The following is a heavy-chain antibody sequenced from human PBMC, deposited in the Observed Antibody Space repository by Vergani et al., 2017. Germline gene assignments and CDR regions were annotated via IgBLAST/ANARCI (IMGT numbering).Heavy chain of an antibody. CDR1: GFTFSSYA. CDR3: ASNLGYCSSTSCRGAFDI. Sequence: QVQLVESGGGVVQPGRSLRLSCAASGFTFSSYAMHWVRQAPGKGLEWVAVISYDGSNKYYADSVKGRFTISRDNSKNTLYLQMNSLRAEDTAVYYCASNLGYCSSTSCRGAFDIWGQGTMVTVSS. V-gene: IGHV3-30-3*01. J-gene: IGHJ3*02. CDR2: ISYDGSNK. D-gene: IGHD2-2*01.